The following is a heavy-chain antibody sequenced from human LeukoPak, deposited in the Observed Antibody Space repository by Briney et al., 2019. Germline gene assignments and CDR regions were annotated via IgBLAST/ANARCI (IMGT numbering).Heavy chain of an antibody. V-gene: IGHV3-23*01. CDR1: EFTFSSYA. D-gene: IGHD3-10*01. CDR3: VKDRTGTYTLDY. CDR2: ISASGGST. J-gene: IGHJ4*02. Sequence: PGGSLRLSCAASEFTFSSYAMQWVRQAPGKGLEWVSGISASGGSTWYADSVKGRFTISRDNSKNTLNLQMNSLRAEDTAVYYCVKDRTGTYTLDYWGQGTLVTVSS.